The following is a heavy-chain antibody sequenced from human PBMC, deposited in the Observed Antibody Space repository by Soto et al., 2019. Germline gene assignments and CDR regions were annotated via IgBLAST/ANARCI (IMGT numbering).Heavy chain of an antibody. CDR1: GGSFSGYY. Sequence: SETLSLTCAVYGGSFSGYYWNWIRQPPGKGLEWIGEINHSGSTNYNPSLKSRVAISIDTSKNQFSLKLNSVTAADTAVYYCANYFYPSGSAPRSYFDSWGRGILVTVSS. CDR2: INHSGST. D-gene: IGHD3-10*01. J-gene: IGHJ4*02. V-gene: IGHV4-34*01. CDR3: ANYFYPSGSAPRSYFDS.